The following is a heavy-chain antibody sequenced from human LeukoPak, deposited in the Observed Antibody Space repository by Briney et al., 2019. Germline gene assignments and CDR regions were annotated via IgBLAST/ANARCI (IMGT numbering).Heavy chain of an antibody. CDR3: AKVGLYYDSSGYFQH. Sequence: PGGSLRLSCAASGFTFSSHSMNWVRQAPGKGLEWISYISSSSTIIHYADSVKGRFTISRDDAENSLYLQMNSLRAEDTAVYYCAKVGLYYDSSGYFQHWGQGTLVTVSS. CDR1: GFTFSSHS. CDR2: ISSSSTII. J-gene: IGHJ1*01. V-gene: IGHV3-48*01. D-gene: IGHD3-22*01.